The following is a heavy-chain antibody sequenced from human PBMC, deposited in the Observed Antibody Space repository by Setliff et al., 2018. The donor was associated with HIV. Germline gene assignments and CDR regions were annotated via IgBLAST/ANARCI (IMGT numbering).Heavy chain of an antibody. J-gene: IGHJ4*02. Sequence: SVKVSCKASGGSFSSYVISWVRQAPGQGREWMGGIIPIFGTANYAQKFQGRVTITTDESTSTVYMELSSLRSEDTAVYYCARAAYGYDSSGYFFDYWGQGTLVTVSS. D-gene: IGHD3-22*01. CDR1: GGSFSSYV. CDR3: ARAAYGYDSSGYFFDY. CDR2: IIPIFGTA. V-gene: IGHV1-69*05.